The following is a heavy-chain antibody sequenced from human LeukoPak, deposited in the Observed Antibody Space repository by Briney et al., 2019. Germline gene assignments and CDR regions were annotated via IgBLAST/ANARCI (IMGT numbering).Heavy chain of an antibody. J-gene: IGHJ4*02. D-gene: IGHD2-21*02. CDR1: GFTFSSYG. CDR3: AKEGPYCGGDCYYDY. Sequence: PGRSLRLSCAASGFTFSSYGMHWVRQAPGKGLEGGAVISYDGSNKYYADSVKGRFTISRDNSNNTLYLQMNSLRAEDTAVYYCAKEGPYCGGDCYYDYWGQGTLVTVSS. V-gene: IGHV3-30*18. CDR2: ISYDGSNK.